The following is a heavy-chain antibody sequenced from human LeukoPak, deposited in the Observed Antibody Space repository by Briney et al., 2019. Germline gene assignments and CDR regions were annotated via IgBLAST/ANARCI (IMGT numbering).Heavy chain of an antibody. J-gene: IGHJ4*02. CDR1: GFTFSSYS. Sequence: PGGSLRLSCAGSGFTFSSYSTNWVRQAPGKGLEWVSYISSSSSTIYYADSVKGRFTISRDNAKNSLYLQMNSLRDEDTAVYYCASNRYSGSSSSFDYWGQGTLVTVSS. D-gene: IGHD1-26*01. V-gene: IGHV3-48*02. CDR2: ISSSSSTI. CDR3: ASNRYSGSSSSFDY.